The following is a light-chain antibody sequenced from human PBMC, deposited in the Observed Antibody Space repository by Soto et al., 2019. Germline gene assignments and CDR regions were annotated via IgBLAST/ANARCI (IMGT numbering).Light chain of an antibody. CDR2: DAS. CDR3: QQYNSYSQTWT. J-gene: IGKJ1*01. V-gene: IGKV1-5*01. CDR1: QSISSW. Sequence: DIQMTQSPSTLAASVGDRVTITCRASQSISSWLAWYQQKPGKAPKLLIYDASSLESGVPSRFSGSGSGTEFTLTISSLQPDDFATYYCQQYNSYSQTWTFGQWNKV.